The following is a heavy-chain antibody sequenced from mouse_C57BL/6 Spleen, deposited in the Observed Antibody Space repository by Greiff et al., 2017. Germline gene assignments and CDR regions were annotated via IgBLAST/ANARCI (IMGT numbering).Heavy chain of an antibody. D-gene: IGHD4-1*01. CDR2: IDPSDSYT. V-gene: IGHV1-69*01. CDR3: AKTGTLDY. J-gene: IGHJ2*01. Sequence: QVQLQQPGAELVMPGASVKLSCKASGYTFTSYWMHWVQQRPGQGLEWIGEIDPSDSYTNYNQKFKGKSTLTVDKSSSTAYMQLSSLTSEDSAVYYCAKTGTLDYWGQGTTLTVSS. CDR1: GYTFTSYW.